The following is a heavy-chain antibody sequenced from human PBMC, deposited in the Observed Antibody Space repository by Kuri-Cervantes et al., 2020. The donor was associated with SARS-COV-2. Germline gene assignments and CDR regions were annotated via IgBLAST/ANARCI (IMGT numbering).Heavy chain of an antibody. CDR3: ARERYYSGHYGMDV. CDR2: IRGRGIIT. CDR1: GLAFSNYV. J-gene: IGHJ6*02. D-gene: IGHD3-10*01. V-gene: IGHV3-23*01. Sequence: GGSLRLSCTASGLAFSNYVMSWVRQSPGKGLEWASSIRGRGIITYYADSVRGRFSISRDNSKNTMYLHINSLRAEDTAVYYCARERYYSGHYGMDVWGQGTTVTVSS.